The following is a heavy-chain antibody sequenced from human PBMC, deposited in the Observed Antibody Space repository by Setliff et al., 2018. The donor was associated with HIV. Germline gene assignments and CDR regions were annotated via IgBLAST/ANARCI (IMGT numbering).Heavy chain of an antibody. V-gene: IGHV3-23*01. J-gene: IGHJ4*02. D-gene: IGHD6-13*01. CDR1: GFTFSSYA. Sequence: GSLRLSCAASGFTFSSYAMSWVRQAPGKGLEWVSAISGSGGSTYYADSVKGRFTISRDNSKNTLYLQMNSLRAEDTAVYYCAKDWGGYSSSWTGYYFDYWGQGTLVTVSS. CDR3: AKDWGGYSSSWTGYYFDY. CDR2: ISGSGGST.